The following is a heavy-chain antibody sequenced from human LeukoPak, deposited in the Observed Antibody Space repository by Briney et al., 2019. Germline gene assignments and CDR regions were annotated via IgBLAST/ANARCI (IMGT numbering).Heavy chain of an antibody. CDR2: INHSGST. V-gene: IGHV4-34*01. D-gene: IGHD3-16*01. Sequence: PSETLSLTCAVSGGSFSGYYWSWIRQPPGKGLEWIGEINHSGSTNYNPSLKSRVTISVDTSKNQFSLKLSSVTAADTAVYYCARGRWGGYWGQGTLVTVSS. CDR1: GGSFSGYY. J-gene: IGHJ4*02. CDR3: ARGRWGGY.